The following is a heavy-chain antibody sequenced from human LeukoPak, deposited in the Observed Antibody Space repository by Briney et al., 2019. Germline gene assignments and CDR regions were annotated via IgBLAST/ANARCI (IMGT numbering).Heavy chain of an antibody. J-gene: IGHJ6*02. V-gene: IGHV1-69*13. Sequence: SVKVSCKASVGTFSSYAISWVRQAPGRGLECVGGIIPIFGTAKYAQKCQGRVTSTADESTHTAYMQLNNLRSEDTAVYYCARVVTRPRGPDGYYYYGMDVWRQGTTVTVSS. CDR2: IIPIFGTA. CDR1: VGTFSSYA. CDR3: ARVVTRPRGPDGYYYYGMDV. D-gene: IGHD1-14*01.